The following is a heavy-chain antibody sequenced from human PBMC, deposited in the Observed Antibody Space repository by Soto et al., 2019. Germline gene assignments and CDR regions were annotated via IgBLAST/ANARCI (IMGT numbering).Heavy chain of an antibody. CDR2: ISYDGSIK. D-gene: IGHD5-18*01. V-gene: IGHV3-30*18. J-gene: IGHJ6*02. Sequence: HPGGSLRLSCAASGFTFRGYGMHWVRQAPGRGLEWVALISYDGSIKYYADSVRGRFTISRDNSKNTLYLQMNSLRAEDTAVYYCANSEYSRYKNIDVWGQGTTVTVSS. CDR1: GFTFRGYG. CDR3: ANSEYSRYKNIDV.